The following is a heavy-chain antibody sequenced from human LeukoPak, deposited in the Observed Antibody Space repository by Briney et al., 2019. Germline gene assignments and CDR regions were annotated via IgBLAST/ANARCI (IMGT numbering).Heavy chain of an antibody. D-gene: IGHD3-3*01. CDR3: ARETEYYDFWSGYYL. CDR1: GFSFSNYW. J-gene: IGHJ4*02. CDR2: IKQDGSEK. V-gene: IGHV3-7*03. Sequence: PGGSLRLSCAASGFSFSNYWMSWVRQAPGKGLEWVANIKQDGSEKYYVDSVKGRFNISRDNAKNSLYLQMNSLRAEDTAVYYCARETEYYDFWSGYYLWGQGTLVTVSS.